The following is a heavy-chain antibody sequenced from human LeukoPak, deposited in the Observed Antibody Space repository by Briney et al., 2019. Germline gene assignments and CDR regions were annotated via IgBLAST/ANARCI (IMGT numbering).Heavy chain of an antibody. CDR3: ARTPSLGMQLWLET. J-gene: IGHJ5*02. CDR1: GYTFTDDG. CDR2: ISPYNGNT. V-gene: IGHV1-18*01. D-gene: IGHD5-18*01. Sequence: ASVKVSCKASGYTFTDDGIGWVRQPPGQGLNGMGWISPYNGNTNHAQKLQGRVTMTTDTSTSTAYMVLRSLTSDDTAVYYCARTPSLGMQLWLETWGQGTLVTVSS.